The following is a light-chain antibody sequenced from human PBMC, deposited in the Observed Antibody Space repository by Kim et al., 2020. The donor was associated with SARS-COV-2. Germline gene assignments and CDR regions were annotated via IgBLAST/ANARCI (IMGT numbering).Light chain of an antibody. CDR1: QSVSRDY. CDR2: AAS. Sequence: FSPGARAPLSCRASQSVSRDYLAWYQQRPGQTPRLLMYAASSRATGFPDRFSGSGSGTDFTLTISRLGPEDFAVYYCQQYGDSVTFGGGNKVDIK. J-gene: IGKJ4*01. V-gene: IGKV3-20*01. CDR3: QQYGDSVT.